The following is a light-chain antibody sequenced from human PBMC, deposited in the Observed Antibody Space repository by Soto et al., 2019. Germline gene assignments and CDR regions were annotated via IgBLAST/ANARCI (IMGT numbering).Light chain of an antibody. CDR2: GAS. Sequence: ELVLTQSPGTLSLSPGERATLSCRASQSVGNNYLAWYQQKPGQAPRLLIYGASSRASDIPGRFSGSGSATDFTLTISSLEPEDVAVYYCQQYGSSPPYTFGQGTKLEIK. J-gene: IGKJ2*01. CDR1: QSVGNNY. V-gene: IGKV3-20*01. CDR3: QQYGSSPPYT.